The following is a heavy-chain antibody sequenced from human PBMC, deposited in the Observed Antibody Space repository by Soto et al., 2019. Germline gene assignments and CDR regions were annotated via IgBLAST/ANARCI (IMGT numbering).Heavy chain of an antibody. V-gene: IGHV1-69*02. Sequence: QVQLVQSGAEVKKPGSSVKVSCKASGGTFSSYTISWVRQAPGQGLEWMGRIIPILGIANYEQKFQGRVTITADKSTSTACMELSSLRSEDTAVYYCARWGYSGYDTIDYWGQGTLVTVSS. CDR2: IIPILGIA. D-gene: IGHD5-12*01. J-gene: IGHJ4*02. CDR3: ARWGYSGYDTIDY. CDR1: GGTFSSYT.